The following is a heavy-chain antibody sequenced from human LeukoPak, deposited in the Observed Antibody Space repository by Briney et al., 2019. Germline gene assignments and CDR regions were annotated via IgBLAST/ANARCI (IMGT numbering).Heavy chain of an antibody. J-gene: IGHJ5*02. Sequence: VKPGGSLRLSCAASGFTLSDYHMNWVRQAPGQGLEGLSYLTNIRHYIYSAGAVRGRFTISRDNAKNSLYLQMNSLRGEDTAVYYCARSGCPGTYHQLRYNWFDPWGQGTLVTVSS. CDR1: GFTLSDYH. CDR3: ARSGCPGTYHQLRYNWFDP. V-gene: IGHV3-21*01. CDR2: LTNIRHYI. D-gene: IGHD3-10*02.